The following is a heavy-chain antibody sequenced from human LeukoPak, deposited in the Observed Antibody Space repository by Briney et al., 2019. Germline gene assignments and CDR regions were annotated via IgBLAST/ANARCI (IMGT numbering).Heavy chain of an antibody. CDR1: GYTFTGYY. CDR3: ARDHRGYSSSWYSDFDY. J-gene: IGHJ4*02. V-gene: IGHV1-2*02. D-gene: IGHD6-13*01. Sequence: WASVKVSCKASGYTFTGYYMHWVRQAPGQGLEWMGWINPNSGGTNYAQKFQGRVTMTRDTSISTAYMELSRLRSDDTAVYYCARDHRGYSSSWYSDFDYWGQGTLVTVSS. CDR2: INPNSGGT.